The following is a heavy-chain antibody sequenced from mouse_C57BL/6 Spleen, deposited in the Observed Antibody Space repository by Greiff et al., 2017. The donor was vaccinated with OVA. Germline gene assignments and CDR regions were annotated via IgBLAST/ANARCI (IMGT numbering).Heavy chain of an antibody. CDR1: GYTFTSYW. V-gene: IGHV1-69*01. D-gene: IGHD1-1*01. CDR3: ARRTTVVANFDY. CDR2: IDPSDSYT. Sequence: QVQLQQPGAELVMPGASVKLSCKASGYTFTSYWMHWVKQRPGQGLEWIGEIDPSDSYTNYNQKFKGKSTLTVDKSSSTAYMQLSSLTSEDSAVYYCARRTTVVANFDYWGQGTTLTVSS. J-gene: IGHJ2*01.